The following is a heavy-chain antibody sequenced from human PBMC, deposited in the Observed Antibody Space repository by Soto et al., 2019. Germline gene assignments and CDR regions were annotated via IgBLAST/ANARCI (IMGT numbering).Heavy chain of an antibody. CDR2: IGTNGGST. CDR1: GFTFCNYA. V-gene: IGHV3-64D*06. J-gene: IGHJ4*02. CDR3: VEPPAYYIDSNAYYPV. Sequence: GSLRLSCSASGFTFCNYALHWVRQAPGKGLEYVSSIGTNGGSTFYADSVKGRFTISRDNSKNTLYLQMRSLRAEDTAEYYCVEPPAYYIDSNAYYPVWGQGTLVTVSS. D-gene: IGHD1-26*01.